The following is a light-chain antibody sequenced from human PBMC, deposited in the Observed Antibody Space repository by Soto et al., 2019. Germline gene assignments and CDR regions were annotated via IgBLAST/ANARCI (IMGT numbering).Light chain of an antibody. V-gene: IGLV2-8*01. CDR1: SSDVGGYNY. CDR2: EVS. CDR3: SSFEASNNLL. Sequence: QSVLTQPPSASGSPGQSVTISCTGTSSDVGGYNYVSWYQQHPGKAPKLMIYEVSKRPSGVPDRFSGSKSGNTASLTVSGLQVEDEANYYCSSFEASNNLLFGGGTKLTVL. J-gene: IGLJ2*01.